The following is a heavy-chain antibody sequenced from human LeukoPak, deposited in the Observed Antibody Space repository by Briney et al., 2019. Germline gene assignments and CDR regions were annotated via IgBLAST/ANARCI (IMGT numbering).Heavy chain of an antibody. CDR3: ARATQEDAFDI. J-gene: IGHJ3*02. CDR2: ISSSGSTI. V-gene: IGHV3-11*01. Sequence: GGSLRLSCAASGFTFSDYCMSWIRQAPGKGLEWVSYISSSGSTIYYADSVKGRFTISRDNAKNSLYLQMNSLRAEDTAVYYCARATQEDAFDIWGQGTMVTVSS. CDR1: GFTFSDYC.